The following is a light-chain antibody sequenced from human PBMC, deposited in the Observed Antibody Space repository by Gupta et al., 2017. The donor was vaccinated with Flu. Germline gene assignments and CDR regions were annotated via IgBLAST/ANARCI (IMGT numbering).Light chain of an antibody. J-gene: IGLJ3*02. CDR1: SSNIKNNF. CDR2: RNN. CDR3: AESDDRMGGWV. V-gene: IGLV1-47*01. Sequence: RVTISCSGSSSNIKNNFVSWYQQLPGTAPKLLIYRNNHRPSGAPDRFSGSKSGTSASLAIXGXRSEDEXDYYCAESDDRMGGWVFGGGTKLTVL.